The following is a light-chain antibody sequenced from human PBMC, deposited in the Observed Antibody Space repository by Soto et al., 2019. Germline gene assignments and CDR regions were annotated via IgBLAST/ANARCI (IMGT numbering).Light chain of an antibody. Sequence: EIVLTQSPGTLSLSPGERATLSCRASQTVTSNYLAWYQQKPGQAPRLLIHGASSRATGIPDSFSGSGSGTDFTLTITRLEPEDFAVYYCQQYASSRTFGQGTKVEIK. V-gene: IGKV3-20*01. CDR1: QTVTSNY. CDR3: QQYASSRT. CDR2: GAS. J-gene: IGKJ1*01.